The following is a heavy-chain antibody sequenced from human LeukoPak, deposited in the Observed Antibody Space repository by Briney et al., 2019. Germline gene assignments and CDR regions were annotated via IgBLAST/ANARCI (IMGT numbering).Heavy chain of an antibody. V-gene: IGHV3-43*02. J-gene: IGHJ4*02. CDR2: ISGDGDST. D-gene: IGHD3-10*01. Sequence: GRSLRLSCAASGFTFSSYWMHWVRQAPGKGLEWVSLISGDGDSTYFADSVKGRFTITRDNSKNSLYLQMNSLRTEGTALYFCPKGGRSGTYYNRFDYWGQGTLVTVSS. CDR3: PKGGRSGTYYNRFDY. CDR1: GFTFSSYW.